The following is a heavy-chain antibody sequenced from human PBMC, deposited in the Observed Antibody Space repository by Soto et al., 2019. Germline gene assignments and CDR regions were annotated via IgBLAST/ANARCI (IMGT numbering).Heavy chain of an antibody. CDR1: GGTFSSYA. CDR2: IIPIFGTA. J-gene: IGHJ6*02. Sequence: SVKVSCKASGGTFSSYAISWVRQAPGQGLEWMGRIIPIFGTANYAQKFQGRVTITAYESTSTAYMELSSLRSEDTAVYYCARQYYYGSASYYPAKYYYYYYGMDVWGQGTTVTVSS. V-gene: IGHV1-69*13. D-gene: IGHD3-10*01. CDR3: ARQYYYGSASYYPAKYYYYYYGMDV.